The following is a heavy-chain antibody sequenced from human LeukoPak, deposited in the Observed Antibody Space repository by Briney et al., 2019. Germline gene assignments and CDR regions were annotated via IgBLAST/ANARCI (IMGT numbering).Heavy chain of an antibody. Sequence: SETLSLTCTVSSGSISSSNYYWSWIRQPAGKGREWSGRISTIGSTNYNPSLNSQVTISIDTSKNQFSLKLSSVTAADTAVYYCARDGCGRSCFHYYYYYMDVWGKGTTVTISS. V-gene: IGHV4-61*02. CDR2: ISTIGST. J-gene: IGHJ6*03. CDR3: ARDGCGRSCFHYYYYYMDV. CDR1: SGSISSSNYY. D-gene: IGHD2-15*01.